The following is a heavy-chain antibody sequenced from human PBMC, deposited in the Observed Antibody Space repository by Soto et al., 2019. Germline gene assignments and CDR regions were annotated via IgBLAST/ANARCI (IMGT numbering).Heavy chain of an antibody. Sequence: GGSLRLSCAASGFNLDDYTMHWVRQAPGKGPEWVSLISWDGGHTYYTDSVKGRFTISRDNRKNSLYLQMNSLRADDTALYYCAKGRAAVTGAYYYYGLDVWGRGTTVTVSS. CDR3: AKGRAAVTGAYYYYGLDV. J-gene: IGHJ6*02. V-gene: IGHV3-43*01. CDR1: GFNLDDYT. CDR2: ISWDGGHT. D-gene: IGHD3-9*01.